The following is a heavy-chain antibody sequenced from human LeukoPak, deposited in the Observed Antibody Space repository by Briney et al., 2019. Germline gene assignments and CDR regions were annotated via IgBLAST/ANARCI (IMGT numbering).Heavy chain of an antibody. CDR1: GGSFSGYY. Sequence: ASETLSLTCAVYGGSFSGYYWSWIRQPPGKGLEWIGEINHSGSTNYNPPLKSRVTISVDTSKNQFSLKLSSVTAADTAVYYCARDRENIVLVPGAKRKTWYFDYWGQGTLVTVSS. CDR2: INHSGST. V-gene: IGHV4-34*01. D-gene: IGHD2-2*01. CDR3: ARDRENIVLVPGAKRKTWYFDY. J-gene: IGHJ4*02.